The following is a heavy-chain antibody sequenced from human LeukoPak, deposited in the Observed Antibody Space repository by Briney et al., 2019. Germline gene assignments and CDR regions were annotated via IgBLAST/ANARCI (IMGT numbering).Heavy chain of an antibody. V-gene: IGHV4-38-2*01. CDR3: ARSKSSSWYFDY. CDR2: IYHSGST. CDR1: GYSISSGYY. D-gene: IGHD6-13*01. Sequence: SETLSLTCAVSGYSISSGYYWGWIRQPPGKGLEWIGSIYHSGSTYYNPSLMSRVTISVDTSKNQFSLKLSSVTAADTAVYYCARSKSSSWYFDYWGQGTLVTVSS. J-gene: IGHJ4*02.